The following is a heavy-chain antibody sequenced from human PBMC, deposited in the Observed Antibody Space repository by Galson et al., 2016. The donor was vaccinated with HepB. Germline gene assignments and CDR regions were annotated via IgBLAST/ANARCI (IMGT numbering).Heavy chain of an antibody. D-gene: IGHD1-26*01. CDR1: GFTFSDYA. CDR2: IDARGGT. CDR3: VQDYVRPGFSGSFPLDY. Sequence: SLRPSCAASGFTFSDYAMSWVRQAPGKGLEWVSGIDARGGTYYADSVTGRFAVSRDNSKNTVYLQMNSLRPDDTAVYYCVQDYVRPGFSGSFPLDYWGQGTLVTVSS. V-gene: IGHV3-23*01. J-gene: IGHJ4*02.